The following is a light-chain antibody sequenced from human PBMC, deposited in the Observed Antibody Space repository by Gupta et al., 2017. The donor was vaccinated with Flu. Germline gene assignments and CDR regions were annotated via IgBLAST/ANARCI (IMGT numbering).Light chain of an antibody. V-gene: IGKV3-20*01. CDR2: GAS. CDR3: QQYGSSPFT. J-gene: IGKJ3*01. Sequence: EIVLTQSPGTLSLSPGETATLSCRASQSVSSNSLAWYQQKPGQAPMLLIFGASSRATGIPDRFSGSGSGTDFTLTISRSEPEDFAVYCCQQYGSSPFTFGPGTKVEIK. CDR1: QSVSSNS.